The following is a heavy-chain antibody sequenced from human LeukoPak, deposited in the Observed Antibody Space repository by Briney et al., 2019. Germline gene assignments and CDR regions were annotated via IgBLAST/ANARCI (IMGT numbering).Heavy chain of an antibody. CDR2: IRYDGSNK. J-gene: IGHJ4*02. CDR1: GFTFSSYG. D-gene: IGHD4-17*01. CDR3: AKDEAPDYGDSLDYFDY. Sequence: PGRSLRLSCAASGFTFSSYGMHWVRQAPGKGLEWVAFIRYDGSNKYYADSVKGRFTISRDNSKNTLYLQMNSLRAEDTAVYYCAKDEAPDYGDSLDYFDYWGQGTLVTVSS. V-gene: IGHV3-30*02.